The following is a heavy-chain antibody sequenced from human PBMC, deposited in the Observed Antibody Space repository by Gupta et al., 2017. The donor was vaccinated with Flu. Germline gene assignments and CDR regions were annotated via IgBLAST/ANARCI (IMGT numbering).Heavy chain of an antibody. D-gene: IGHD3-3*01. CDR1: GASISSSDYY. Sequence: QLQLQESGPGLVTPSETLSLTCTSSGASISSSDYYWGWIRQPPGKGLEWIGSVYYSGSTYYNPSRKSRVTISVDTSKSQFSLKLSSVTAADTAVYYCVGLTYDFWKGVDGWGRGTTVTVSS. CDR3: VGLTYDFWKGVDG. V-gene: IGHV4-39*01. J-gene: IGHJ6*02. CDR2: VYYSGST.